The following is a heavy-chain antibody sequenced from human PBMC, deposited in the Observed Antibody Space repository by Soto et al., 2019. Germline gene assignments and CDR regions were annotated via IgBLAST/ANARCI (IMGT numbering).Heavy chain of an antibody. CDR2: IYPGDSDT. CDR3: ARHLGGTTMVRGVILSGGAFDI. CDR1: GYSFTSYW. V-gene: IGHV5-51*01. Sequence: GESLKISCKGSGYSFTSYWIGWVRQMPGKGLEWMGIIYPGDSDTRYSPSFQGQVTISADKSISTAYLQWSSLKASDTAMYYCARHLGGTTMVRGVILSGGAFDIWGQGTMVTV. D-gene: IGHD3-10*01. J-gene: IGHJ3*02.